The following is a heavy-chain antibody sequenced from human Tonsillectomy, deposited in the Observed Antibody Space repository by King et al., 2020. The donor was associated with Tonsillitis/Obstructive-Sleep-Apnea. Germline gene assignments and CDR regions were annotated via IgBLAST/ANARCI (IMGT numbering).Heavy chain of an antibody. D-gene: IGHD7-27*01. CDR1: GFTFSNYA. CDR3: ASDSITGEHYFDH. CDR2: ISYDGSNK. J-gene: IGHJ4*02. Sequence: VQLVESGGGVVQPGRSLRLSCAASGFTFSNYAMHWVRQAPGKGLEWVAVISYDGSNKYYADSVKGRFTISRDNSKNTMSLQMNSLRAEDTAVYYCASDSITGEHYFDHWGQGTLVTVSS. V-gene: IGHV3-30*04.